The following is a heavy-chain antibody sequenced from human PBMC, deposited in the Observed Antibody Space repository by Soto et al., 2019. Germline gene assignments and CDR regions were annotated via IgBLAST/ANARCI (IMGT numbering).Heavy chain of an antibody. V-gene: IGHV4-31*03. D-gene: IGHD2-21*01. CDR3: AASCVGCGGFNYYGMDV. Sequence: QVQLQESGPGLVKPSQTLSLTCTVSGGSISSGGYYWNWIRQHPGKGLEWIGYIYYSGTTYYNPSLKGRVTISVDTSTNQFSLKLSSVTAADTAVYYCAASCVGCGGFNYYGMDVWGQGTTVTVSS. J-gene: IGHJ6*02. CDR1: GGSISSGGYY. CDR2: IYYSGTT.